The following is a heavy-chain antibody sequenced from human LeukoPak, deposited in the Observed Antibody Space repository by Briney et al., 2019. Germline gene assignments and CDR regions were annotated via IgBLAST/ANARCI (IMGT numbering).Heavy chain of an antibody. CDR3: AAEDGGSNWFDP. D-gene: IGHD3-16*01. CDR1: GGSISSYY. J-gene: IGHJ5*02. CDR2: VHYSGST. V-gene: IGHV4-59*01. Sequence: SETLSLTCTVSGGSISSYYWSWIRQPPGRGLEWIAYVHYSGSTNYNPSLKSRVTISLDTSKNQFSLKLSSVTTADTAVYYCAAEDGGSNWFDPWGQGTLVTVSS.